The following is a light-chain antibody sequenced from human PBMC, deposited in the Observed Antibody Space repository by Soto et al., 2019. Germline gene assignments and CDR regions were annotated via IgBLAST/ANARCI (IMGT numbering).Light chain of an antibody. CDR3: LQDSATPYS. CDR1: QRILNRSNTKNH. Sequence: DIVMTQAPDSLAVSLGERAAINCKPSQRILNRSNTKNHLTWYQQRPGHPPELLIYWASTRECGVPDGFMGRGSGTDVNTAVSCLQGEDVAVYYCLQDSATPYSFGQGTKLEIK. J-gene: IGKJ2*03. V-gene: IGKV4-1*01. CDR2: WAS.